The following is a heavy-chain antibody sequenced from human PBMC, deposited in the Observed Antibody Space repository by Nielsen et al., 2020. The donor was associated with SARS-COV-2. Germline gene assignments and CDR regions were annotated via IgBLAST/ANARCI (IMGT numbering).Heavy chain of an antibody. V-gene: IGHV3-21*01. CDR1: GFTFISYD. Sequence: GESLKISCAASGFTFISYDMHWVRQAPGKGLEWVSSISDSSTYIYYADSVKGRFTISRDNAKNSLYLQMNSLRAEDTAVYYCARDKFYSVVVLAAFDVWGQGTMVTVSS. D-gene: IGHD2-15*01. CDR2: ISDSSTYI. J-gene: IGHJ3*01. CDR3: ARDKFYSVVVLAAFDV.